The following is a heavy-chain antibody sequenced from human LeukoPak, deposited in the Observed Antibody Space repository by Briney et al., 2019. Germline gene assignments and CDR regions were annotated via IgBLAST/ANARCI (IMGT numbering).Heavy chain of an antibody. D-gene: IGHD3-9*01. CDR3: ARTVRRYFDWLLKTYYFDY. V-gene: IGHV1-2*02. J-gene: IGHJ4*02. CDR1: GYTFTGYY. CDR2: SNPNSGGT. Sequence: ASVKVSCKASGYTFTGYYMHWVRQAPGQGLEWRGGSNPNSGGTNYAQKFQGRVTMTRDTSISTAYMELSRLRSDDTAVYYCARTVRRYFDWLLKTYYFDYWGQGTLVTVSS.